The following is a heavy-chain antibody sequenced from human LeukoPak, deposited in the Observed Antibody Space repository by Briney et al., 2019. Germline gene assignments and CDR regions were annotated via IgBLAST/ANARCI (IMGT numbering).Heavy chain of an antibody. J-gene: IGHJ5*02. CDR3: AGDTSSSFYWFDP. V-gene: IGHV1-69*05. Sequence: SVKVSCKASGGTFSSYAISWVRQAPGQGLEWMGRIIPIFGTANYAQKFQGRVTITTDESTSTAYMELSSLRSEDTAVYYCAGDTSSSFYWFDPWGQGTLVTVSS. CDR2: IIPIFGTA. CDR1: GGTFSSYA. D-gene: IGHD6-6*01.